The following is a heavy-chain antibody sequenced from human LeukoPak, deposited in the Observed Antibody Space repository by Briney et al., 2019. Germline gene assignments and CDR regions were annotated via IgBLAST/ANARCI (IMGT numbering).Heavy chain of an antibody. CDR2: TYYKSKWYN. D-gene: IGHD6-19*01. CDR3: ARYSSGWLDC. CDR1: GDSVSSNSAF. Sequence: SQTLSLTCAISGDSVSSNSAFWIWLRPSPSRGLEGLGRTYYKSKWYNDYAVSVKSRITINPDTSKNQFSLQLNSVTPEDTAVYYCARYSSGWLDCWGQGTLVTVSS. V-gene: IGHV6-1*01. J-gene: IGHJ4*02.